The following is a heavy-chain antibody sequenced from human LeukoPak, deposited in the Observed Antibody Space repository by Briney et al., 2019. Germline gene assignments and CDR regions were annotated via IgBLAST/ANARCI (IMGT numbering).Heavy chain of an antibody. CDR2: IYYSGST. CDR3: ASCGMDTAMAED. D-gene: IGHD5-18*01. V-gene: IGHV4-39*07. CDR1: GGSISSSSYY. Sequence: PSETLSLTCTVSGGSISSSSYYWGWIRQPPGKGLEWIGSIYYSGSTYYNPSLKSRVTISVDTSKNQFSLKLSSVTAADTAVYYCASCGMDTAMAEDWGQGTLVTVSS. J-gene: IGHJ4*02.